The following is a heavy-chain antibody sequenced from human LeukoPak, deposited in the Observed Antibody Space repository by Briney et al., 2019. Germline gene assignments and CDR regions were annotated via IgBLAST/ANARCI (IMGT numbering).Heavy chain of an antibody. CDR1: GFTFSSYW. D-gene: IGHD2-15*01. Sequence: GGSLRLSCAASGFTFSSYWMSWVRQAPGKGREWVAHIKQDGSEEYYVAPVKGRFTIPRDNAKNTLYLQMNSLRAEDTAIYYCVKDWDMAPGYWGQGTLVTVSS. V-gene: IGHV3-7*05. CDR3: VKDWDMAPGY. CDR2: IKQDGSEE. J-gene: IGHJ4*02.